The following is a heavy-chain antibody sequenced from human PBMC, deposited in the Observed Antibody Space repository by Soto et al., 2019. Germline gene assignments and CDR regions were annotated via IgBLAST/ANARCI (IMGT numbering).Heavy chain of an antibody. J-gene: IGHJ6*02. CDR3: AREVAAREAAPELNGSGSYFPQSLGGFYYYYGMDV. D-gene: IGHD3-10*01. CDR1: GYTFTSYG. V-gene: IGHV1-18*01. Sequence: QVQLVQSGAEVKKPGASVKVSCKASGYTFTSYGISWVRQAPGQGLEWMGWISAYNGNTNYAQKLQGRVTMTTDTSTSTAYMELRSLRSDDTAVYYCAREVAAREAAPELNGSGSYFPQSLGGFYYYYGMDVWGQGTTVTVSS. CDR2: ISAYNGNT.